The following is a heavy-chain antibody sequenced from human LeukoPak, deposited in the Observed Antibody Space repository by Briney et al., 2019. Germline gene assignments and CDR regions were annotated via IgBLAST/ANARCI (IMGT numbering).Heavy chain of an antibody. D-gene: IGHD3-10*01. J-gene: IGHJ5*02. Sequence: GGSLRLSCAASGFTFSNYAMNWVRQAPGKGLEYVSAISSNGGSTYYANSVKGRSTISRDTSRNTLYLHMNSLRLEDTAVYYCAKDLMRDRWFGESWGQGTLVTVSS. CDR1: GFTFSNYA. CDR2: ISSNGGST. CDR3: AKDLMRDRWFGES. V-gene: IGHV3-64*01.